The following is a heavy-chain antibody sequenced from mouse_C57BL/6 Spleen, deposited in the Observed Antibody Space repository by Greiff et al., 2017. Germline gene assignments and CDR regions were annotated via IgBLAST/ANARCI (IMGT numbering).Heavy chain of an antibody. CDR3: ARDEDGGGTWDGYAMDY. CDR1: GFTFTDYY. D-gene: IGHD4-1*01. CDR2: IRNTANGYTP. J-gene: IGHJ4*01. V-gene: IGHV7-3*01. Sequence: EVQGVESGGGLVQPGGSLSLSCAASGFTFTDYYMSWVRQPPGKALEWLGFIRNTANGYTPEYSASVKGRFTISKDNSQSILYLQMNALRAEDSATYYCARDEDGGGTWDGYAMDYWGQGTSVTVSS.